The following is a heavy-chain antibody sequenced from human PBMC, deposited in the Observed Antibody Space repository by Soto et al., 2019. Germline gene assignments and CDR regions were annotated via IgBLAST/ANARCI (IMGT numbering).Heavy chain of an antibody. J-gene: IGHJ4*02. D-gene: IGHD3-16*01. CDR3: ARGPYGDKAAY. CDR2: IYAGGRT. Sequence: QVQLQESGPGRVKPSQTLSLTCTVSGGSISTVDYWWSWIRQSPDMGLEWIGHIYAGGRTYNNPSAGSRVTMSVDTAKSQLSLTLSTVSAADTAVYYGARGPYGDKAAYWGQRTLVTVS. CDR1: GGSISTVDYW. V-gene: IGHV4-30-4*01.